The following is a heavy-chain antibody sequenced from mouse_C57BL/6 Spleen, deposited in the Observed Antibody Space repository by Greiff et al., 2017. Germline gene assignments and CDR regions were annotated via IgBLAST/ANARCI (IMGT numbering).Heavy chain of an antibody. CDR1: GYTFTSYW. V-gene: IGHV1-55*01. CDR3: ARLATTVVPYFDY. J-gene: IGHJ2*01. CDR2: IYPGSGST. Sequence: QVQLQQPGAELVKPGASVKMSCKASGYTFTSYWITWVKQRPGQGLEWIGDIYPGSGSTNYNEKFKSKATLTVDKSSSTAYMQLSSLTSEDSAVYYCARLATTVVPYFDYWGQGTTLTVSS. D-gene: IGHD1-1*01.